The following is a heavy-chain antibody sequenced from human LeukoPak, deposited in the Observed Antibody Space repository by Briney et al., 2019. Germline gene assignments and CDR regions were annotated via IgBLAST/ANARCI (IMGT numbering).Heavy chain of an antibody. Sequence: PGGSLRLSCAASGFTFSSYGMHRVRQVPGKGLEWVAVISYDGSNKYYADSVKGRFTISRDNSKNTLYLQMNSLRAEDTAVYYCAKSTLDYWGQGTLVTVSS. CDR3: AKSTLDY. V-gene: IGHV3-30*18. J-gene: IGHJ4*02. CDR2: ISYDGSNK. CDR1: GFTFSSYG.